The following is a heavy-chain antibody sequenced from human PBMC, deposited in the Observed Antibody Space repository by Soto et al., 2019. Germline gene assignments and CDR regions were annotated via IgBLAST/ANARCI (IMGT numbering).Heavy chain of an antibody. CDR3: ARAVVVPAAVSVGGGYYFDY. CDR1: GFTFSSYG. CDR2: IWYDGSNE. Sequence: QVQLVESGGGVVQPGRSLRLSCAASGFTFSSYGMHWVRQAPGKGLEWVAVIWYDGSNEYYADSVKGRFTISRDKSKNTLYLQMNSLRAEDTAVYYCARAVVVPAAVSVGGGYYFDYWGQGTLVTISS. V-gene: IGHV3-33*01. D-gene: IGHD2-2*01. J-gene: IGHJ4*02.